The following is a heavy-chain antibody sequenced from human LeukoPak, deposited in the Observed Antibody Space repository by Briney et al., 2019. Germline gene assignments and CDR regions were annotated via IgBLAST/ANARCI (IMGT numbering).Heavy chain of an antibody. CDR2: INPNSGGT. D-gene: IGHD2-21*01. CDR1: GYTFTGYY. CDR3: ARIGAPYCGGDCYSEYFQH. V-gene: IGHV1-2*02. Sequence: GASVKVSCKASGYTFTGYYMHWVRQAPGQGLEWMGWINPNSGGTNYAQKFQGRVTMTRDTSISTAYMEPSRLRSDDTAVYYCARIGAPYCGGDCYSEYFQHWGQGTLVTVSS. J-gene: IGHJ1*01.